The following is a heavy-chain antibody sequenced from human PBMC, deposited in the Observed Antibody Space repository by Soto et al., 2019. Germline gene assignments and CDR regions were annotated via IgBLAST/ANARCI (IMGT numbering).Heavy chain of an antibody. CDR2: IGGSGVHT. CDR1: GFTFSSYT. D-gene: IGHD3-10*01. Sequence: EVQLLESGGGLVQPGGSLRLSCAASGFTFSSYTMSWVRQPPGKGLEWVSAIGGSGVHTYYVDSVKGRFTISRDNSKSTQYLQMNSLRAEDTAAYFCAKGSGSFRPFYFDYWGQGTLVTVSS. J-gene: IGHJ4*02. V-gene: IGHV3-23*01. CDR3: AKGSGSFRPFYFDY.